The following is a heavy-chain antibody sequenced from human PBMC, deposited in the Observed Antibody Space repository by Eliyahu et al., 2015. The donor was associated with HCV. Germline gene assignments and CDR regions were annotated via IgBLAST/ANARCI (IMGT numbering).Heavy chain of an antibody. CDR3: AKDVRGYGGTYFDY. J-gene: IGHJ4*02. V-gene: IGHV3-23*01. Sequence: LESGGGLVQPGGSLRLSCATSGFTFKSCSMSWVRQAPGKGLEWVSGIGGSGVNTWYAESVKGRFTISRDNFRNTLYLQMNSLGAEDTAIYYCAKDVRGYGGTYFDYWGQGILVSVSS. D-gene: IGHD4-23*01. CDR2: IGGSGVNT. CDR1: GFTFKSCS.